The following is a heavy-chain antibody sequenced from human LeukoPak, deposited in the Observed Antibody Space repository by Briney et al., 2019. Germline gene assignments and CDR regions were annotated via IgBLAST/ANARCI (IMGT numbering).Heavy chain of an antibody. CDR1: GYTFTTYY. J-gene: IGHJ4*02. Sequence: SVKVSRKGSGYTFTTYYMHWVRQAPGQGREWMGIINPIGDSTNNAQKFQGRVTMTRDTSTSTVYMELSSLRSEDTAVYYCAKSITMIVVVNYRGLDYWGQGTLVTVSS. CDR2: INPIGDST. D-gene: IGHD3-22*01. CDR3: AKSITMIVVVNYRGLDY. V-gene: IGHV1-46*01.